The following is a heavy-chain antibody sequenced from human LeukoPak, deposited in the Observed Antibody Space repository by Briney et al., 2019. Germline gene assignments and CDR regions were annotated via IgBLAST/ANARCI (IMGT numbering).Heavy chain of an antibody. CDR1: GFTFSSYS. Sequence: GGSLRLSCAASGFTFSSYSMNWVRQAPGKGLEWVSSISTSSSYIYYADSVKGRFTISRDNAKKSLYLQMNSLRAEDTAVYYCAKERRADGDYISAFDIWGQGTMVTVSS. D-gene: IGHD4-17*01. J-gene: IGHJ3*02. V-gene: IGHV3-21*04. CDR2: ISTSSSYI. CDR3: AKERRADGDYISAFDI.